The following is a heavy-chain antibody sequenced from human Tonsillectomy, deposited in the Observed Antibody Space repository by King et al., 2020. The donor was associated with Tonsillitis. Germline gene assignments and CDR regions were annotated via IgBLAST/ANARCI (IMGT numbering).Heavy chain of an antibody. CDR3: ARGDDILTGYYEGGWFDP. CDR1: GYTFTGYY. D-gene: IGHD3-9*01. J-gene: IGHJ5*02. Sequence: GQLVQSGAEVKKPGASVKVSCKASGYTFTGYYMHWVRQAPGQGLEWMGWINPNSGGTNYAQKFQGWVTMTRDTSISTAYMELSRLRYDDTAVYYCARGDDILTGYYEGGWFDPWGQGTLVTVSS. CDR2: INPNSGGT. V-gene: IGHV1-2*04.